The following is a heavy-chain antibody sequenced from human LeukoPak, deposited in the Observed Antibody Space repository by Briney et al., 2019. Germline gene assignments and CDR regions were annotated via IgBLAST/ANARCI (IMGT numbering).Heavy chain of an antibody. Sequence: PSETLSLTCAVYGGSFSGYYWSWIRQPPGKGLEWIGEINHSGSTNYNPSLKSRVTISVDTSKNQFSLKLSSATAADTAVYYCARVLYGMDVWGQGTTVTVSS. J-gene: IGHJ6*02. V-gene: IGHV4-34*01. CDR1: GGSFSGYY. CDR2: INHSGST. CDR3: ARVLYGMDV.